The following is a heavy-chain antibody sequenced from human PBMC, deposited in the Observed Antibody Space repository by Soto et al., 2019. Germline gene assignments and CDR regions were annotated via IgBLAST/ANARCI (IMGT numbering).Heavy chain of an antibody. CDR2: IIPIFGTA. CDR3: ARVNPSGYSGYDSNRIGLDP. D-gene: IGHD5-12*01. J-gene: IGHJ5*02. V-gene: IGHV1-69*13. Sequence: AASVKVSCKASGGTFSSYAISWVRQAPGQGLEWMGGIIPIFGTANYAQKFQGRVTITADESTSTAYMELSSLRSEDTAVYYCARVNPSGYSGYDSNRIGLDPWGQGTLVTVSS. CDR1: GGTFSSYA.